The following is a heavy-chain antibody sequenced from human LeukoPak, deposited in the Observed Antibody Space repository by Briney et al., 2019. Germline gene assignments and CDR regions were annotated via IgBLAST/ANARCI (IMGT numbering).Heavy chain of an antibody. CDR1: SGSISRYY. J-gene: IGHJ3*02. CDR2: IYYTGST. D-gene: IGHD6-19*01. Sequence: SETLTLTCTVSSGSISRYYWSWIRQPPGKGLDWIGYIYYTGSTYYNPSLKSRVTISVDTSKNQFSLKLNSVTAADTAVYYWARKSVAVRDAFDIWGQGTMVTVSS. CDR3: ARKSVAVRDAFDI. V-gene: IGHV4-59*01.